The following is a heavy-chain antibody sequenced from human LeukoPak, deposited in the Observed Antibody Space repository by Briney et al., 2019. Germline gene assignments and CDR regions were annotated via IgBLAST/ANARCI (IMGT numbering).Heavy chain of an antibody. CDR3: VRSLDY. J-gene: IGHJ4*02. CDR2: ITGSGGFT. V-gene: IGHV3-23*01. CDR1: GFPFSTYA. Sequence: PGGSLSLSCAASGFPFSTYAMNWVRQAPGKGLEWVSVITGSGGFTQYADSVKGRFTISRDNSKNTVYLQMNSLRVEDTALYYCVRSLDYWGQGTLVTVSS.